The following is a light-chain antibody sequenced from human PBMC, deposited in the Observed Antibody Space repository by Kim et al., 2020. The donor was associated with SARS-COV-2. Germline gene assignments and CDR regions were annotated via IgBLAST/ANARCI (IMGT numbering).Light chain of an antibody. V-gene: IGLV1-47*01. CDR2: RNS. Sequence: GQKVSISCSGSNSNIGNNFFYWYQQVPGSAPRLLVFRNSERPSGVPDRFSGSKSGTSASLAISGLRSDDEADYYCATWDDSLRGGVFGGGTKLTVL. CDR3: ATWDDSLRGGV. CDR1: NSNIGNNF. J-gene: IGLJ3*02.